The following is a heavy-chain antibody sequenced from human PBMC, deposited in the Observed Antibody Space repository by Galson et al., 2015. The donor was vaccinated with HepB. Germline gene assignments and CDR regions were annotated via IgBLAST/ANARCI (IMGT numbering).Heavy chain of an antibody. V-gene: IGHV3-48*01. CDR2: ISSSSSTI. Sequence: SLRLSCAASGFTFSSYSMNWVRQAPGKGLEWVSYISSSSSTIYYADSVKGRFTISRDNAKNSLYLQMNSLRAEDTAVYYCASLIAAAGPPMFDYWGQGTLVTVSS. CDR1: GFTFSSYS. D-gene: IGHD6-13*01. CDR3: ASLIAAAGPPMFDY. J-gene: IGHJ4*02.